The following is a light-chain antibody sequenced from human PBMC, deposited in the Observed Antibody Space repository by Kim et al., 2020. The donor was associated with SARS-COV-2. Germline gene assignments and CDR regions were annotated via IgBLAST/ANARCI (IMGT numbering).Light chain of an antibody. CDR3: QQYHNWPPIT. Sequence: EIVMTQSPATLSLPPGERAALSCKSSQNVGTKLAWYQQKPGQAPRLLIYDASTRASGIPDRFFGSGSGTEFTLIIGRLQSEDFALYYCQQYHNWPPITFGQGTRLEIK. V-gene: IGKV3-15*01. CDR1: QNVGTK. CDR2: DAS. J-gene: IGKJ5*01.